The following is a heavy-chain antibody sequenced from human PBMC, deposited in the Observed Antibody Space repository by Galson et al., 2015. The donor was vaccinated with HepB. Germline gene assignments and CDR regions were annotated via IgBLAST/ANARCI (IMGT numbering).Heavy chain of an antibody. V-gene: IGHV3-66*02. J-gene: IGHJ6*04. CDR1: GFTVSSNY. CDR2: IYSGGST. D-gene: IGHD3-10*01. Sequence: SLRLSCAASGFTVSSNYMSWVRQAPGKGLEWVSVIYSGGSTYYADSVKGRFAISRDNSRNTLNLQMSSLRTEDTAGYYCASTYNYGSGSPSLYFYYGMDVWGKGPTVTVSS. CDR3: ASTYNYGSGSPSLYFYYGMDV.